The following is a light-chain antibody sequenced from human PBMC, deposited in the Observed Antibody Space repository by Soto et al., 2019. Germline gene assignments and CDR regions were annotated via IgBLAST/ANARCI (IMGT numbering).Light chain of an antibody. J-gene: IGLJ1*01. V-gene: IGLV2-8*01. CDR2: EVN. CDR3: SSFAVSNSFV. Sequence: QPALTQPASGSGSHGHSVTISCTGTSNDVGGYNYVSWYQQHPGKAPKLMIYEVNKRPSGVPDRFSGSKSGNTASLTVSGLQGEDEADYYCSSFAVSNSFVFGTVTKVTVL. CDR1: SNDVGGYNY.